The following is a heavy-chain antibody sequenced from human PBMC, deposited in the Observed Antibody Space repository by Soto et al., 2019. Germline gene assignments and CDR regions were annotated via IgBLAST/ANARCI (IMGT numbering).Heavy chain of an antibody. Sequence: QVQLQESGPGLVKPSETLSLTCTVSGGSISNHYWSWIRQPPGKGLEWIGYIYYNGHTNYNPSLKRPVTMSVDTSKNQISLKLRSVTAADTAVYYCTRANWYSEYWGQGTLVTVSS. D-gene: IGHD7-27*01. CDR3: TRANWYSEY. CDR2: IYYNGHT. V-gene: IGHV4-59*11. J-gene: IGHJ4*02. CDR1: GGSISNHY.